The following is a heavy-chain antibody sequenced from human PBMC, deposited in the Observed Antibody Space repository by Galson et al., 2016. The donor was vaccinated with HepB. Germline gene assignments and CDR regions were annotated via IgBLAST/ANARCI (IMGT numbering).Heavy chain of an antibody. Sequence: SLRLSCAASGFTFGSHVMHWVRQAPGKGLEWVAVISHDGTNQDYADSVKGRYTISRDNSNNTLSLQMNSLRAEDTAVYSCAKFWGYGSGTYYNFPAGSYSFGLDVWGQGTTVTVSS. D-gene: IGHD3-10*01. CDR2: ISHDGTNQ. CDR1: GFTFGSHV. J-gene: IGHJ6*02. CDR3: AKFWGYGSGTYYNFPAGSYSFGLDV. V-gene: IGHV3-30*18.